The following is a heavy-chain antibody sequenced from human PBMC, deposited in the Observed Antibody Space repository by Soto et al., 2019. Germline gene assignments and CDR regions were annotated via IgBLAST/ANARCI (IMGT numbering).Heavy chain of an antibody. CDR2: LYIADGT. CDR3: ATWLLREHAFAI. Sequence: PGGSLRLSWAASGFTVNGKKYVTWVRQAPGKGLEWVSALYIADGTFYADSVKGRFTVSIDSSKNTVYLQMNNLSPEDTAVYYCATWLLREHAFAIWGLGTMVTVSS. D-gene: IGHD2-15*01. CDR1: GFTVNGKKY. V-gene: IGHV3-53*01. J-gene: IGHJ3*02.